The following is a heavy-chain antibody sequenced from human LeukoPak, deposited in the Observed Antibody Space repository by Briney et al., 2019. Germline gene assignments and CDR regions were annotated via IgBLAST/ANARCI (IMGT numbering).Heavy chain of an antibody. CDR2: VDPEDGET. Sequence: GASVKVSCKASGYTFTDYYMHWVQQAPGKGLEWMGRVDPEDGETIYAEKFQGRVTITADTSTDTAYMELSSLRSEDTAVYYCATDPSYYFDIVVVPAALRTTYYYMDVWGKGTTVTVSS. J-gene: IGHJ6*03. V-gene: IGHV1-69-2*01. D-gene: IGHD2-2*01. CDR3: ATDPSYYFDIVVVPAALRTTYYYMDV. CDR1: GYTFTDYY.